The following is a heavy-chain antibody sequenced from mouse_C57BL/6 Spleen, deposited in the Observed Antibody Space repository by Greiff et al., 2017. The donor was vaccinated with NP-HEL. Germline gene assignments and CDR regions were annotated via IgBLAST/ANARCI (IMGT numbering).Heavy chain of an antibody. D-gene: IGHD1-1*01. CDR1: GFNIKDYY. CDR2: IDPEDGAT. Sequence: EVQLQQSGAELVRPGASVKLSCTASGFNIKDYYMHWVKQRPDQGLEWIGRIDPEDGATEYAPKFQGKATMTADTSSNTAYLQLSSLTSVDTAVYYCTRFITTVVATSRFAYWGQGTLVTVSA. J-gene: IGHJ3*01. CDR3: TRFITTVVATSRFAY. V-gene: IGHV14-1*01.